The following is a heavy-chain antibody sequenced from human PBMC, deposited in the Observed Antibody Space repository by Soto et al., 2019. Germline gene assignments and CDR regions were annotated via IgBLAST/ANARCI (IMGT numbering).Heavy chain of an antibody. CDR1: GGSISSGGYY. D-gene: IGHD4-17*01. Sequence: QVQLQESGPGLVKPSQTLSLTCTVSGGSISSGGYYWTWIRQHPGKGLEFIGYIYYSGSTYYNPSLKSRITITVDTSKNLFSLKLSSVTAADTALYYCAAVTSYPYYFYFWGQGTLVTVSS. CDR3: AAVTSYPYYFYF. V-gene: IGHV4-31*03. J-gene: IGHJ4*02. CDR2: IYYSGST.